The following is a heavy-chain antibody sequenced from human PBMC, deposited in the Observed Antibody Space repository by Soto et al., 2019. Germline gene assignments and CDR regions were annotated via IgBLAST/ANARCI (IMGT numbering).Heavy chain of an antibody. CDR1: GGSISSYY. CDR2: IYYSGST. V-gene: IGHV4-59*01. CDR3: ASTYYDFWSGYYPPNYYGMDV. Sequence: LSLTCTVSGGSISSYYWSWIRQPPGKGLEWIGYIYYSGSTNYNPSLKSRVTISVDTSKNQFSLKLSSVTAADTAVYYCASTYYDFWSGYYPPNYYGMDVWGQGTTVTVSS. J-gene: IGHJ6*02. D-gene: IGHD3-3*01.